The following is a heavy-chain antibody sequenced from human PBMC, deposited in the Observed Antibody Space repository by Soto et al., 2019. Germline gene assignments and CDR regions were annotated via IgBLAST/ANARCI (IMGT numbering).Heavy chain of an antibody. Sequence: PSERLYLTRTVSGGSISSYYWSWIRQPPGKGLEWIGYIYYSGSTNYNPSLKSRVTISVDTSKNQFSLKLSSVTAADTAVYYCARVFNYDYGDYEADAFDIWGQGTMVTVSS. CDR3: ARVFNYDYGDYEADAFDI. V-gene: IGHV4-59*01. CDR1: GGSISSYY. CDR2: IYYSGST. D-gene: IGHD4-17*01. J-gene: IGHJ3*02.